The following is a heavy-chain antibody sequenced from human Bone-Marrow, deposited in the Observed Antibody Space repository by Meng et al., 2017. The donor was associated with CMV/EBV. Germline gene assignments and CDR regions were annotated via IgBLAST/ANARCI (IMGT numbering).Heavy chain of an antibody. J-gene: IGHJ3*02. CDR1: GGSISSYY. CDR3: ARTLVSYDFWSGYLDAHDAFDI. Sequence: SETLSLTCTVSGGSISSYYWSWIRQPPGKGLEWIGYIYYSGSTNYNPSLKSRVTISVDKSKNQFSLKLSSVTAADTAVYYCARTLVSYDFWSGYLDAHDAFDIWGQGTMVTVSS. CDR2: IYYSGST. V-gene: IGHV4-59*01. D-gene: IGHD3-3*01.